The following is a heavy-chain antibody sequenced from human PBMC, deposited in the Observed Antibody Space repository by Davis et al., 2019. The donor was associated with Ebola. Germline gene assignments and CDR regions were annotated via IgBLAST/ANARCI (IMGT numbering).Heavy chain of an antibody. CDR1: GYNFIANG. CDR3: AREGGSYDPLTGHPLLHFDH. Sequence: ASVKVSCKTSGYNFIANGLDWVRQAPGQGLEWMAWIIPYNGNTMYSQTLQDRLTVTADTSASVVYMELPNLTYDDTAVYYCAREGGSYDPLTGHPLLHFDHWGQGTLISVSS. D-gene: IGHD3-9*01. J-gene: IGHJ4*02. CDR2: IIPYNGNT. V-gene: IGHV1-18*04.